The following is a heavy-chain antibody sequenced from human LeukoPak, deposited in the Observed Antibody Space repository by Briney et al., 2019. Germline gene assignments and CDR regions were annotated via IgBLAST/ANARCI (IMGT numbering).Heavy chain of an antibody. Sequence: SETLSLTCSVSGGSISSYYWSWIRQPPGKGLEWIGYISYSGNTNYNPSFKSRVTISVDTSKNQFSLKLSSVTAADTAVYYCATRRTGVAATFDCWGQGALVTVSS. CDR2: ISYSGNT. D-gene: IGHD2-15*01. CDR1: GGSISSYY. V-gene: IGHV4-59*01. CDR3: ATRRTGVAATFDC. J-gene: IGHJ4*02.